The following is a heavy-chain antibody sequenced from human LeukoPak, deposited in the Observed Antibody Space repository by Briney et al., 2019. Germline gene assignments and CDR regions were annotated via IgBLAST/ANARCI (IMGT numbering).Heavy chain of an antibody. J-gene: IGHJ4*02. CDR2: ISAYNGNT. Sequence: ASVKVSCKASGYTFTNYGISWVRQAPGQGLEWMGWISAYNGNTNYAQKLQGRVTMTTDTSTSTAYMELRSLRSDDTAVYYCASHQRGYSRGYYFDYWGQGTLVTVSS. CDR3: ASHQRGYSRGYYFDY. D-gene: IGHD5-18*01. CDR1: GYTFTNYG. V-gene: IGHV1-18*01.